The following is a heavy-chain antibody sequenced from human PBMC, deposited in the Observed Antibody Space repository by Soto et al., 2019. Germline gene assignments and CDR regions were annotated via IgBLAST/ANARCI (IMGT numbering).Heavy chain of an antibody. V-gene: IGHV3-30*18. Sequence: TGGSLRLSCAASGFTFSSYGMHWVRQAPGKGLEWVAVISYDGSNKYYADSVKGRFTISRDNSKNTLYLQMNSLRAEDTAVYYCAKELDPYYGDYADYWGQGTLVTVSS. J-gene: IGHJ4*02. CDR3: AKELDPYYGDYADY. D-gene: IGHD4-17*01. CDR1: GFTFSSYG. CDR2: ISYDGSNK.